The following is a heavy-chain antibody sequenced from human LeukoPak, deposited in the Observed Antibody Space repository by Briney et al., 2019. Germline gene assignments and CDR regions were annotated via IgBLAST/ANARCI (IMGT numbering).Heavy chain of an antibody. CDR2: ISGSGGST. Sequence: GGSLRLSCAASGFTFSSYAMSWVRQAPGKGLEWVSAISGSGGSTYYADSVKGRFTISRDSSKNTLYLQMNSLRAEDTAVYYCAKDYYDSSGYYRFDYWGQGTLVTVSS. CDR3: AKDYYDSSGYYRFDY. V-gene: IGHV3-23*01. CDR1: GFTFSSYA. D-gene: IGHD3-22*01. J-gene: IGHJ4*02.